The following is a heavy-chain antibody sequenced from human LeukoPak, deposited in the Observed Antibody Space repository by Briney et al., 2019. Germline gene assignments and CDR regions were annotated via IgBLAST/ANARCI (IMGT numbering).Heavy chain of an antibody. J-gene: IGHJ4*02. CDR2: TYYKSAWYN. CDR1: GDSVSRDSIA. V-gene: IGHV6-1*01. CDR3: ARGTGWSQFDY. D-gene: IGHD6-19*01. Sequence: SQTLSLTCAISGDSVSRDSIAWNWIRQSPSRGLEWLGRTYYKSAWYNDYAVSVKGRITINPDTSKNQFSLQLNSVTPEDTVVYYCARGTGWSQFDYWGQGTLVTVSS.